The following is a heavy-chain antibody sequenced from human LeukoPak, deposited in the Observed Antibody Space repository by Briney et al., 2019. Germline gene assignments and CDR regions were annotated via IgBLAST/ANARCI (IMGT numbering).Heavy chain of an antibody. CDR1: GYTFTGYY. J-gene: IGHJ3*02. CDR3: ARDLGYYDSSGYYYDAFDI. CDR2: INPNSGGT. Sequence: SVKVSCKASGYTFTGYYMDWVRQAPGQGLEWIGWINPNSGGTNYAQKFQGRVTVTRDTSISTAYMELSRLRSDDTAVYYCARDLGYYDSSGYYYDAFDIWGQGTMVTVSS. V-gene: IGHV1-2*02. D-gene: IGHD3-22*01.